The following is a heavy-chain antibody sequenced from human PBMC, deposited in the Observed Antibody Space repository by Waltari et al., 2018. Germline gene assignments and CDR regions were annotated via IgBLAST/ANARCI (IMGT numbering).Heavy chain of an antibody. CDR2: VDPEDGET. Sequence: EVQLVQSGAEVKKPGATVKISCKVSGYTFTDYYMHWVQQAPGKGLEWMGLVDPEDGETINAKKFQGGVTITAETSTDTADMELSSLRSEDTAVYDCATGSLWFGEPKGWFDPWGQGTLVTVSS. J-gene: IGHJ5*02. D-gene: IGHD3-10*01. CDR1: GYTFTDYY. V-gene: IGHV1-69-2*01. CDR3: ATGSLWFGEPKGWFDP.